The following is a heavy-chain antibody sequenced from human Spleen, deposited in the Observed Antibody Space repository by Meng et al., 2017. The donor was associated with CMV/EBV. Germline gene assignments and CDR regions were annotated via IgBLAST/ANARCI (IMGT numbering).Heavy chain of an antibody. CDR2: IYYSGST. Sequence: SETLSLTCTVSGGSISSSTYYWGWIRQPPGKGLEWIGSIYYSGSTHYNPSLKSRATISVDTSKNQFSLKLSSVTAADTAVYYCARGRDAGYSSSGGWFDPWGQGTLVTVSS. CDR1: GGSISSSTYY. J-gene: IGHJ5*02. D-gene: IGHD6-13*01. V-gene: IGHV4-39*07. CDR3: ARGRDAGYSSSGGWFDP.